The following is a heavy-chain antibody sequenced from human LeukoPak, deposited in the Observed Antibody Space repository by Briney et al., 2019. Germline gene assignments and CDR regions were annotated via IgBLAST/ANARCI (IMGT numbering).Heavy chain of an antibody. CDR2: INPSDGST. D-gene: IGHD3-10*01. CDR1: GYTFTSHG. Sequence: GASVKVSCKASGYTFTSHGFSWVRQAPGQGLEWMGIINPSDGSTTYAQKFQGRVTMTRDMATSTVYMELSSLRSEDTAVYYCARDLRPIYQQMVRGPGAFDIWGQGTMVTVSS. J-gene: IGHJ3*02. CDR3: ARDLRPIYQQMVRGPGAFDI. V-gene: IGHV1-46*01.